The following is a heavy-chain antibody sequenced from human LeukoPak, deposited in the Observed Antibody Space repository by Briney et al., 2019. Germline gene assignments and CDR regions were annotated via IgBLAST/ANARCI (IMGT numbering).Heavy chain of an antibody. D-gene: IGHD6-13*01. CDR1: GYTFIDDY. CDR2: INPLTGFT. V-gene: IGHV1-2*02. Sequence: GASVKVSCKASGYTFIDDYMHWVRQAPGQGLEWMGWINPLTGFTVYAQRFQGRLTVTRDTSISTAYMEVKSLRLDDTAVYYCVPTPEAYTSNWNVWGQGTLVTVSS. J-gene: IGHJ4*02. CDR3: VPTPEAYTSNWNV.